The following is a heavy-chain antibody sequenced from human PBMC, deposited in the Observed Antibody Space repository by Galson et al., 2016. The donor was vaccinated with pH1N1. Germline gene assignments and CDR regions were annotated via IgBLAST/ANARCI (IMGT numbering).Heavy chain of an antibody. D-gene: IGHD3-10*01. V-gene: IGHV1-18*01. Sequence: SVKVSCKASGYTFTNYGIAWVRQAPGQGPEWMGWISAYDGHTDYAQNFQGRVAMTIDTSTSTANTELRSLRSDDTAVYYCARDRGVFDIWGQGTRVTVSS. CDR2: ISAYDGHT. CDR3: ARDRGVFDI. J-gene: IGHJ3*02. CDR1: GYTFTNYG.